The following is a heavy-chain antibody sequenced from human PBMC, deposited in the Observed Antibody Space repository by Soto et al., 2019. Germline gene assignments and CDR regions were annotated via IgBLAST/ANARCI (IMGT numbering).Heavy chain of an antibody. Sequence: SENLILTSTVSGCSITSPGYYYSWIHPHPGKGKEWIRYIYYSGRTYYNPSLKSRVTISVDTSKNQFSLKLSSVIAADTAVYYCARGGGYCSSTSCKWVAYWGQG. J-gene: IGHJ4*02. CDR3: ARGGGYCSSTSCKWVAY. D-gene: IGHD2-2*01. V-gene: IGHV4-31*03. CDR2: IYYSGRT. CDR1: GCSITSPGYY.